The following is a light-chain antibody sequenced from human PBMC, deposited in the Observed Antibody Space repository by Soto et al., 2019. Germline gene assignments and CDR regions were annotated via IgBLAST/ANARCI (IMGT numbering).Light chain of an antibody. CDR3: SSYTSSSTRV. V-gene: IGLV2-14*01. Sequence: QSLLTQPASVSLSPGQSITISCTGTSSDVGGYNYVSLYQQHPGKAPKLMIYEVSNRPSGVTNRFSGSKSGNTASLTISGLQAEDEADYYCSSYTSSSTRVFGTGTKVTVL. CDR2: EVS. J-gene: IGLJ1*01. CDR1: SSDVGGYNY.